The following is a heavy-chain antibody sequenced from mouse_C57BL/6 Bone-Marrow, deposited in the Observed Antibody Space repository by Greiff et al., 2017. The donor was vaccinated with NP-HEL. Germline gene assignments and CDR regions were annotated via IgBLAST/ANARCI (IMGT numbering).Heavy chain of an antibody. CDR2: IYPGGGYT. CDR1: GYTFTNYW. CDR3: AGGGSGICWYFDV. D-gene: IGHD1-1*01. J-gene: IGHJ1*03. V-gene: IGHV1-63*01. Sequence: QVQLQQSGAELVRPGTSVKMSCKASGYTFTNYWIGWAKQRPGHGLEWIGDIYPGGGYTNYNEKFKGKATLTAAKSSSTAYMQFSSLTSEDSAIKDCAGGGSGICWYFDVGGTGTAVTVTS.